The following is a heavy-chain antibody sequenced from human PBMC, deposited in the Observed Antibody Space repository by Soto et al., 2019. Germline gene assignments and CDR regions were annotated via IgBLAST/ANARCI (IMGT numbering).Heavy chain of an antibody. CDR1: GGSFSGYY. J-gene: IGHJ6*02. D-gene: IGHD2-2*03. CDR3: ARARSSVPSRRGIGYYGMDV. CDR2: INHSGIT. V-gene: IGHV4-34*01. Sequence: QVQLQQWGAGLLKPSETLSLTCVVNGGSFSGYYWSWVRLPPGKGLEWIGEINHSGITDSNPSLKSRVTISVDGCRTQFSLNLTSVTAADTAVYFCARARSSVPSRRGIGYYGMDVWGQGTTVTVSS.